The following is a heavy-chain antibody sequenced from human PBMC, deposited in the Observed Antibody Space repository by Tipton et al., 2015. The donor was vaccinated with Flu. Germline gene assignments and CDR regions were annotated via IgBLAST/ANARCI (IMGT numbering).Heavy chain of an antibody. CDR1: GDSISSYY. J-gene: IGHJ6*02. CDR2: ISYSGST. CDR3: AGRLEKGHDDMDV. V-gene: IGHV4-59*01. Sequence: TLSLTCTVSGDSISSYYWTWIRQSPGKGLEWIGYISYSGSTNYNPSFKSRVTISLETSKHQFSLKLTSVTAADTAVYYCAGRLEKGHDDMDVRGQGATVTVSS.